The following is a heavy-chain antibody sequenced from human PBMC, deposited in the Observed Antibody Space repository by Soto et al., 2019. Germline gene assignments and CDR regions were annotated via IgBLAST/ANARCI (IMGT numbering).Heavy chain of an antibody. Sequence: SETLSLTCTVSGGSISSYYWSWIRQPPGKGLEWIGYIYYSGSTNYNPSLKSRVTISVDTSKNQFSLKLSSVTAADTAVYYCARLNDFWSGYDYYYGMDVWGQGTTVTVSS. D-gene: IGHD3-3*01. CDR2: IYYSGST. J-gene: IGHJ6*02. CDR3: ARLNDFWSGYDYYYGMDV. CDR1: GGSISSYY. V-gene: IGHV4-59*01.